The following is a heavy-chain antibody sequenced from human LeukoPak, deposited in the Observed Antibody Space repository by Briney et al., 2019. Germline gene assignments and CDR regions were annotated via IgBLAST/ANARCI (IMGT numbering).Heavy chain of an antibody. D-gene: IGHD6-19*01. V-gene: IGHV1-2*02. J-gene: IGHJ5*02. CDR3: ARGEQWLVGGYNWFDP. CDR1: GYTFTGYY. CDR2: INPNSGGT. Sequence: ASVKVSCKASGYTFTGYYMHWVRQAPGQGLEWMGWINPNSGGTNYAQKVQGRVTMTRDTSISTAYMELSRLRSDDTAVYYCARGEQWLVGGYNWFDPWGQGTLVTVSS.